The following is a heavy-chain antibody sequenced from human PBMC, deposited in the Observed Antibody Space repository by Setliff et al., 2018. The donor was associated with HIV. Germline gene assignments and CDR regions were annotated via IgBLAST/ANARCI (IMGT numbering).Heavy chain of an antibody. J-gene: IGHJ3*02. D-gene: IGHD3-10*01. CDR3: AGPRGDEAFDI. Sequence: SVKVSCEASGDTSSTYAINWVRQAPGQGLEWMGQFIPILDITNYAQEFQGRVTITADKSTNTMYMEMTSLTSEDTAVYYCAGPRGDEAFDIWGQGTMVTVSS. CDR2: FIPILDIT. V-gene: IGHV1-69*10. CDR1: GDTSSTYA.